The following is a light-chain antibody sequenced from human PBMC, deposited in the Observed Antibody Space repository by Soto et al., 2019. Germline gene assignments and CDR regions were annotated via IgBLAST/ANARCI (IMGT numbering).Light chain of an antibody. CDR2: DAS. V-gene: IGKV3D-20*01. Sequence: EIVLTQSPATLSLSPGERATLSCGASQSVSNSYLAWYQQKPGLAPRLLIYDASSRATGIPDRFSGSGSGPDFTLTISRLEREDFVGYYCQQYGSSPPYTFGQGTKLEIK. CDR1: QSVSNSY. CDR3: QQYGSSPPYT. J-gene: IGKJ2*01.